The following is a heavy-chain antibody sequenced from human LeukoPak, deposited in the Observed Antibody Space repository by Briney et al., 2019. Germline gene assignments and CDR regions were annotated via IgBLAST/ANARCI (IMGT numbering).Heavy chain of an antibody. CDR1: GGSISSGGYS. J-gene: IGHJ5*02. CDR2: IYHSGST. D-gene: IGHD4-4*01. V-gene: IGHV4-30-2*01. CDR3: ARGYYSNHVSWFDP. Sequence: PSETLSRTCAVSGGSISSGGYSWSWIRQPPGKGLEWIGYIYHSGSTYYNPSLKSRVTISVDRSKNQFSLKLSSVTAADTAVYYCARGYYSNHVSWFDPWGQGTLVTVSS.